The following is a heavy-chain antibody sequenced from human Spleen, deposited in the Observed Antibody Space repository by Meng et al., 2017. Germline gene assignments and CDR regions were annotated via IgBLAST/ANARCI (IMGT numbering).Heavy chain of an antibody. Sequence: GRVVQSGVELKTPGASVKVSCKSSGYTFPDYWLHWVRRAPGQGLEWMGRINPKSGDTHYAQRFQGRVTMTGDTSISTAYMELSGLRSDDTAMYYCARDEDISAAGKLFGDYWGQGTLVTVSS. D-gene: IGHD6-13*01. CDR1: GYTFPDYW. J-gene: IGHJ4*02. V-gene: IGHV1-2*06. CDR2: INPKSGDT. CDR3: ARDEDISAAGKLFGDY.